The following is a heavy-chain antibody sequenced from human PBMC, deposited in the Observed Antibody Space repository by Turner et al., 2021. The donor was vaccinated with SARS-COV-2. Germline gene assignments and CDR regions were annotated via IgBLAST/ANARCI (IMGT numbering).Heavy chain of an antibody. CDR2: IYYSGST. Sequence: QLQLQESGPGLVKPSETLSLTCSVSGGSISSSSYYCGWIRQPPGKGLEWIGSIYYSGSTYYNPSLKSRVTISVDMSKNQFSLKLSSVTAADTAVYYCASPDTAMVTWPQGFDYWGQGTLVTVSS. CDR3: ASPDTAMVTWPQGFDY. J-gene: IGHJ4*02. D-gene: IGHD5-18*01. V-gene: IGHV4-39*01. CDR1: GGSISSSSYY.